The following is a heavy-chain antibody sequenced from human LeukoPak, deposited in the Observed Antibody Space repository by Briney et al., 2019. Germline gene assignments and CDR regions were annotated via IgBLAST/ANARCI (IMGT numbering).Heavy chain of an antibody. CDR3: AKDLDTATEFDY. D-gene: IGHD5-18*01. CDR1: GFTFSSYG. CDR2: IWYDGSNK. J-gene: IGHJ4*02. Sequence: GRSLRLSCAASGFTFSSYGMHWVRQAPGKGPEWVAVIWYDGSNKYYADSVKGRFTISRDNSKNTLYLQMNSLRAEDTAVYYCAKDLDTATEFDYWGQGTLVTVSS. V-gene: IGHV3-33*06.